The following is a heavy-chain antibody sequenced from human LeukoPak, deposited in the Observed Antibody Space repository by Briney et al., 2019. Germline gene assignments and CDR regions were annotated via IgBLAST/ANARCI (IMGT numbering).Heavy chain of an antibody. V-gene: IGHV1-2*02. CDR3: ARHIESAVYYFDY. J-gene: IGHJ4*02. D-gene: IGHD6-13*01. Sequence: ASVKVSCKASGYTFTDYYLHWVRQAPGQGLEWMGWINPNSGGTIYAQKFKGRVTMTRDTSISTAYMELSRLRSDDSALCYCARHIESAVYYFDYWGQGALVTVSS. CDR2: INPNSGGT. CDR1: GYTFTDYY.